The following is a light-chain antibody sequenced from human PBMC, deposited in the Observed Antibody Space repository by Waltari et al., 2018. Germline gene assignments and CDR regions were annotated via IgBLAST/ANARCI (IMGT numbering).Light chain of an antibody. CDR2: KVS. V-gene: IGKV2-30*01. Sequence: DVVMTQSPLSLPVTLGQPASISCRSSQSLVYSDGNTYLNWFQQRPGQSARRLIYKVSNRDSGVPDRFSGSGSGTDFTLKISRVEAEDVGVYYCMQGTHVPQTFGQGTKVEIK. CDR3: MQGTHVPQT. J-gene: IGKJ1*01. CDR1: QSLVYSDGNTY.